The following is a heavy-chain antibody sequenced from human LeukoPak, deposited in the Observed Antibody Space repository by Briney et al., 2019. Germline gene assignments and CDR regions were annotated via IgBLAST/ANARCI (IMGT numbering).Heavy chain of an antibody. D-gene: IGHD1/OR15-1a*01. CDR2: INHSGST. CDR1: GVSFSSYY. J-gene: IGHJ5*02. CDR3: TREIAGTRLFWFEP. Sequence: PAGSLTLTCAVYGVSFSSYYWSWVRQAPAKGLEWLGGINHSGSTNYNPSPKGRITISVDTSTNQFSLQLISMTAADTAAYYCTREIAGTRLFWFEPWGDGALVTVS. V-gene: IGHV4-34*01.